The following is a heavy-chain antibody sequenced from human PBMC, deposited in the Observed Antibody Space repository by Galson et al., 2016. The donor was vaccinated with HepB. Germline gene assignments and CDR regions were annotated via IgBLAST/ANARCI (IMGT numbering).Heavy chain of an antibody. CDR3: ATVKGWLVRD. V-gene: IGHV3-48*04. D-gene: IGHD3-10*01. Sequence: SLRLSCAASGFIFSTYSMNWVRQAPGKGLEWVSYISGSRTTIYYADSVKGRFTISRDNAKNSLYLQMNSLRAEDTAVYYCATVKGWLVRDWGQGTPVTVSS. CDR1: GFIFSTYS. J-gene: IGHJ4*02. CDR2: ISGSRTTI.